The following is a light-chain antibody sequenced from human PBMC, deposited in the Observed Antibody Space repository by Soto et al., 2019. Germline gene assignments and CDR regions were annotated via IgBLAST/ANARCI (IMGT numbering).Light chain of an antibody. J-gene: IGKJ1*01. Sequence: EIVLTRSPATRSLSPGEIATLSCRASQSVGSQLAWFQHKPGQAPRLLIYDTFNRATGIPARFSGSGSGTDFTLTISSLEPEDFAVYYCQQRSDWPRTFGQGTKVDI. CDR3: QQRSDWPRT. V-gene: IGKV3-11*01. CDR1: QSVGSQ. CDR2: DTF.